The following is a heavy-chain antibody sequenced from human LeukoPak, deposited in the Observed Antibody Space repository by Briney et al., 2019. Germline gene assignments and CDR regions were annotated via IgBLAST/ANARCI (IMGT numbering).Heavy chain of an antibody. CDR1: GGSISSYY. J-gene: IGHJ4*02. V-gene: IGHV4-59*08. D-gene: IGHD2-2*01. CDR3: ARVPRLGYCSSTSCYNFDY. CDR2: IYYSGST. Sequence: PSETLSLTCTVSGGSISSYYWSWIRQPPGKGLEWIGYIYYSGSTYYNPSLKSRVTISVDTSKNQFSLKLSSVTAADTAVYYCARVPRLGYCSSTSCYNFDYWGQGTLVTVSS.